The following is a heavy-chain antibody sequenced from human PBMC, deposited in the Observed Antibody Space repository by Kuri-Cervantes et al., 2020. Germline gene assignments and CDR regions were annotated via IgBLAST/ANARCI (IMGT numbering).Heavy chain of an antibody. CDR1: GGTFSSYA. CDR2: IIPIFGTA. J-gene: IGHJ5*02. Sequence: SVKVSCKASGGTFSSYAISWVRQAPGQGLEWMGGIIPIFGTANYAQKFQGRVTITADESTSTAYMELSSLRSEDTAVYYCARELRITIFGVVTTNNWFDTWGQGTLVTVSS. CDR3: ARELRITIFGVVTTNNWFDT. V-gene: IGHV1-69*13. D-gene: IGHD3-3*01.